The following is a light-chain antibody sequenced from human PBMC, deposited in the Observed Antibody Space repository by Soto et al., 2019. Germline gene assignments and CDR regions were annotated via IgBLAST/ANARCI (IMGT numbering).Light chain of an antibody. V-gene: IGKV3-20*01. CDR2: GAS. CDR3: LQYGSSPLT. J-gene: IGKJ4*01. CDR1: PSLSSSY. Sequence: EIVLTQSPGTLSLSPGERATLSCRVSPSLSSSYLAWYQQKPGQAPRLLIYGASSRATGIPDRFSGSGSGTDFTLTISRLEPEDFAVYYCLQYGSSPLTFGAGTKVEIK.